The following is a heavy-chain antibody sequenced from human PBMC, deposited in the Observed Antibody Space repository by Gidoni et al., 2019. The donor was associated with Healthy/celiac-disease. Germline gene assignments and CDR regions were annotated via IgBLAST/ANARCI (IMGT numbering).Heavy chain of an antibody. CDR2: ICYNGSNK. CDR3: ARDLTMIVPVSGGYFQH. Sequence: QVQLVESGGGVVQPGRSLRRSCAASGCTFSSYGLNWVRQAPGKGLEWVAVICYNGSNKYYADSVKGRFTISRDNSKNTLYLQMNSLRAEDTAVYYCARDLTMIVPVSGGYFQHWGQGTLVTVSS. V-gene: IGHV3-33*01. J-gene: IGHJ1*01. D-gene: IGHD3-22*01. CDR1: GCTFSSYG.